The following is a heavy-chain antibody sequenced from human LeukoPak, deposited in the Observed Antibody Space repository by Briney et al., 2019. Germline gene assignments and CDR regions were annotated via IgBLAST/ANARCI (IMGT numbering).Heavy chain of an antibody. J-gene: IGHJ5*02. CDR3: ARASGCTSTSCYRNNWFDP. CDR2: IYTSGST. V-gene: IGHV4-61*02. CDR1: GGSISSGSYY. Sequence: SQTLSLTCTVSGGSISSGSYYWSWIRQPAGKGLEWIGRIYTSGSTNYNPSLKSRVTISVDTSKNQFSLKLSSVTAADTAVYYCARASGCTSTSCYRNNWFDPWGQGTLVTVSS. D-gene: IGHD2-2*02.